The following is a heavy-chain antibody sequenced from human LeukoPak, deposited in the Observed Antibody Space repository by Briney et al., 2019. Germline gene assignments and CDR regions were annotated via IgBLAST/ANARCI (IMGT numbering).Heavy chain of an antibody. Sequence: GGSVKVSCKASGYTFTSYDINWVRQATGQGLEWMGWRNPNRGNTGYAQKFQGRVTMTRNTSISTAYMELSSLRSEDSAVYYCARGDRQAGGSYDNWGQGTLVTVSS. CDR2: RNPNRGNT. V-gene: IGHV1-8*01. D-gene: IGHD1-26*01. J-gene: IGHJ4*02. CDR1: GYTFTSYD. CDR3: ARGDRQAGGSYDN.